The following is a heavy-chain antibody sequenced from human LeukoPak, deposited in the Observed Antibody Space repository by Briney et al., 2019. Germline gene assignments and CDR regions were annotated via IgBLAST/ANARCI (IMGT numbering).Heavy chain of an antibody. CDR1: GFTFRDYA. J-gene: IGHJ4*02. Sequence: GGSLRLSCTASGFTFRDYAMSWFRQAPGKGLEWVGFIRSKVHGETTQYAASVNGRFSISRDDSKSIAYLQMNSLKTEDTAVYYRTRSYNYYDSTGYYGFDYWGQGTLVTVSS. CDR3: TRSYNYYDSTGYYGFDY. D-gene: IGHD3-22*01. CDR2: IRSKVHGETT. V-gene: IGHV3-49*03.